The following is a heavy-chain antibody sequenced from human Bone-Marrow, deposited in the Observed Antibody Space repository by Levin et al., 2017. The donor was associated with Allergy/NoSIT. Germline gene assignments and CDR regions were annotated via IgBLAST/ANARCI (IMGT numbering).Heavy chain of an antibody. CDR1: GFTFSDYA. CDR3: AVRTSHPSDYCFDY. V-gene: IGHV3-30*04. CDR2: ILHNGNNK. Sequence: AGGSLRLSCAASGFTFSDYAMHWVRQAPGKGLEWVAIILHNGNNKYYADSVKGRFTTSRDNSKNTLYLQMNSLRLEDTAVYYCAVRTSHPSDYCFDYWGQGTLVTVSS. D-gene: IGHD2-2*01. J-gene: IGHJ4*02.